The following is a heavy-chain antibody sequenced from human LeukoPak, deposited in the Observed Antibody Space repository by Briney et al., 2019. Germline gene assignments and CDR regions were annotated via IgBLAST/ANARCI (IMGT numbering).Heavy chain of an antibody. CDR3: AKELTAYYYDSSGKTD. Sequence: GGSLRLSCAASGFTFSSYAMHWVRQAPDKGLEWVAVISYDGSNKYYADSVKGRFTISRDNSKNTLYLQMNSLRAEDTAVYYCAKELTAYYYDSSGKTDWGQGTLVTVSS. V-gene: IGHV3-30*04. CDR2: ISYDGSNK. CDR1: GFTFSSYA. J-gene: IGHJ4*02. D-gene: IGHD3-22*01.